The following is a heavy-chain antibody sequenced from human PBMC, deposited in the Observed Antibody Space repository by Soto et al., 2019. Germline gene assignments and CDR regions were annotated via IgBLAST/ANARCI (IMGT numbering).Heavy chain of an antibody. CDR2: ISYDGSNK. D-gene: IGHD3-22*01. J-gene: IGHJ3*02. Sequence: GGSLRLSCAASGFTFSIYAMHWVRQAPGKGLEWVAVISYDGSNKYYADSVKGRFTISRDNSKNTLYLQMNSLRAEDTAVYYCASVSIVVVIDNAFDIWGQGTMVTVSS. CDR1: GFTFSIYA. V-gene: IGHV3-30-3*01. CDR3: ASVSIVVVIDNAFDI.